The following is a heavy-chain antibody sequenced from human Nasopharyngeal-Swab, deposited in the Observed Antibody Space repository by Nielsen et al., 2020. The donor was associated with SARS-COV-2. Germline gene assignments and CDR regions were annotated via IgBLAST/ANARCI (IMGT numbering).Heavy chain of an antibody. CDR1: GFSFDDYT. J-gene: IGHJ6*03. Sequence: SLKISCVASGFSFDDYTMHWVRQAPGKGLEWVSGISWKSGNMGYADSVKGRFTISRDNAKNSVYLQMNSLRPEDTALYYCAKTMVRGDFYYFLDVWGKGTTVTVLL. D-gene: IGHD3-10*01. CDR3: AKTMVRGDFYYFLDV. CDR2: ISWKSGNM. V-gene: IGHV3-9*01.